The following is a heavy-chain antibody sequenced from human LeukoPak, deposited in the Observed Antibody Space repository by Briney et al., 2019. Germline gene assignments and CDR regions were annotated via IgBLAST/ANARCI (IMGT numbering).Heavy chain of an antibody. J-gene: IGHJ3*02. CDR2: ISYDGSNK. D-gene: IGHD6-19*01. CDR1: GFTFSSCG. Sequence: SGGSLRLSCAASGFTFSSCGMHWVRQAPGKGLEWVAVISYDGSNKYYADSVKGRFTISRDNSKNTLFLEMNSLRAKDTAVYYCAKALTSGWYLDAFNIWGQGTMVTVSS. CDR3: AKALTSGWYLDAFNI. V-gene: IGHV3-30*18.